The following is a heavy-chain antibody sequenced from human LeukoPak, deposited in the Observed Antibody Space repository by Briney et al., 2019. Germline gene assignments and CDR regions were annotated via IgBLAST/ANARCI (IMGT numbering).Heavy chain of an antibody. CDR2: INGRGDEA. CDR1: GFTFSNYG. J-gene: IGHJ4*02. D-gene: IGHD2-2*01. CDR3: ANTLGYCSSTSCPCGY. V-gene: IGHV3-23*01. Sequence: GGSLRLSCAASGFTFSNYGMNWVRQAPGKGLEWVSSINGRGDEAHHADSVKGRFTISRDNSKNTLYLQMNSLRAEDTAVYYCANTLGYCSSTSCPCGYWGQGTLVTVSS.